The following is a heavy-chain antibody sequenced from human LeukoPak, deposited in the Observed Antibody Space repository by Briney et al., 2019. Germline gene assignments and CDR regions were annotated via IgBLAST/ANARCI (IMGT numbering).Heavy chain of an antibody. J-gene: IGHJ4*02. D-gene: IGHD4-17*01. CDR2: ITSSGTTR. CDR3: ARDPDYGDPY. CDR1: GFTLTDHY. V-gene: IGHV3-11*01. Sequence: PGGSLRLSCTVSGFTLTDHYMSWVRQSPGRGLEWISWITSSGTTRDYADSVKGRFTISRDNTKNSVYLQMTSLRPDDTAVYYCARDPDYGDPYWGQGTLVTVSS.